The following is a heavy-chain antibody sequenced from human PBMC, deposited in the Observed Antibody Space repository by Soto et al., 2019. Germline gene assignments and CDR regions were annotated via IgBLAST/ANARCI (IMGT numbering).Heavy chain of an antibody. CDR2: ITSSGGAT. Sequence: EVQLVESGGGLVQPGGSLRLSCAASGFGFSNYEMNWVRQAPGKGLEWVSYITSSGGATMYADSVKGRFTISRDNAKDSLYLQMNSLRVEDTAVYYCARGDCKTSWYIGFWGQGALVTVSS. J-gene: IGHJ4*02. D-gene: IGHD2-2*02. V-gene: IGHV3-48*03. CDR3: ARGDCKTSWYIGF. CDR1: GFGFSNYE.